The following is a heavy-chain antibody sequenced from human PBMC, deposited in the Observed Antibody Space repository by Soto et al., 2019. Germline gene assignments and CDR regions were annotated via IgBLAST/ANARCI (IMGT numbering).Heavy chain of an antibody. Sequence: QVQLVQSGAEVKKPGASVKVSCKASGYTFTSYGISWVRQAPGQGLEWMGWMSAYNGNTNYAQKLQGRDTMTTDTSTSTAYMELRSLRSDDTAVYYCARVPRWQDDFLDNWFDPWGQGTLVTVSS. V-gene: IGHV1-18*01. CDR3: ARVPRWQDDFLDNWFDP. D-gene: IGHD3-3*01. CDR1: GYTFTSYG. CDR2: MSAYNGNT. J-gene: IGHJ5*02.